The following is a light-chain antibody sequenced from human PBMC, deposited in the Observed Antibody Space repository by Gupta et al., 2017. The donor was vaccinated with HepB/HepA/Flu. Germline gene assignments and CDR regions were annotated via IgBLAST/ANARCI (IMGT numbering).Light chain of an antibody. J-gene: IGLJ2*01. CDR1: SSNTGSNY. Sequence: SVLTQPPSTSRTPGPRPIISRSASSSNTGSNYVYWYQQLPGTAPKLLIYRDNQRPSGVPGRFSGSKSGTSASLAISGLRSEDEGDYFCAAWDDSLSGVVFGGGTKLTVL. CDR2: RDN. CDR3: AAWDDSLSGVV. V-gene: IGLV1-47*01.